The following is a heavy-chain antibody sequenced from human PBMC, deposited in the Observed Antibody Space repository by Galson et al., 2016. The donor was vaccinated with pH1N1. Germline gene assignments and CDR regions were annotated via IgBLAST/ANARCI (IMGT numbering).Heavy chain of an antibody. D-gene: IGHD1-14*01. J-gene: IGHJ6*03. V-gene: IGHV4-34*01. CDR1: GGSLGGFY. CDR2: VNHSGTT. CDR3: ARKRGGYNRDLHFYYYYYMYV. Sequence: SETLSLTCAVSGGSLGGFYWTWVRQSPGVGLEWIGEVNHSGTTNYNPSLRGRVTISVDSSHQFSLTLTSVTAADTAVYYCARKRGGYNRDLHFYYYYYMYVWAKGTTVTVS.